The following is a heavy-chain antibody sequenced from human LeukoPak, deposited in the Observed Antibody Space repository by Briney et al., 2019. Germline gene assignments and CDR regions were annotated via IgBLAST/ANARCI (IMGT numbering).Heavy chain of an antibody. CDR1: GGTFSSYA. Sequence: EASVKVSCKASGGTFSSYAISWVRQAPGQGLEWMGGIIPIFGTANYAQKFQGRATITADKSTSTAYMELSSLRSEDTAVYYCASSSIAEPYYYYMDVWGKGTTVTVSS. CDR3: ASSSIAEPYYYYMDV. D-gene: IGHD6-6*01. J-gene: IGHJ6*03. V-gene: IGHV1-69*06. CDR2: IIPIFGTA.